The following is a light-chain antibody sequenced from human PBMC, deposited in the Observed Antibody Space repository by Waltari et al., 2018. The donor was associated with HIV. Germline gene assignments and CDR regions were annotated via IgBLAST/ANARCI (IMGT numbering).Light chain of an antibody. V-gene: IGLV2-14*01. Sequence: QSALTQPASVSGSPGQSITISCTGTSRDVGGYNYVSWYQQHPGKAPKLMIYEGSSRPAGVSNRFSGSKSGNTASLTISGLQAEDEADYYCSSYTSSSTLNWVFGGGTKLTVL. CDR2: EGS. CDR3: SSYTSSSTLNWV. J-gene: IGLJ3*02. CDR1: SRDVGGYNY.